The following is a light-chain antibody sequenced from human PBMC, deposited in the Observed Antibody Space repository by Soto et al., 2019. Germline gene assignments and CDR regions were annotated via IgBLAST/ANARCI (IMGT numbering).Light chain of an antibody. CDR1: SSDVGGYNY. Sequence: QSVLTQPVSGSGVPGQAITISCTGTSSDVGGYNYVSWYQQHPGKAPKLMIYDVRNRPSGVSNRFSGSKSVNTASLTISGLQAEDEADYYCSSYTTVSTYVFGTGTKVTVL. CDR3: SSYTTVSTYV. J-gene: IGLJ1*01. V-gene: IGLV2-14*01. CDR2: DVR.